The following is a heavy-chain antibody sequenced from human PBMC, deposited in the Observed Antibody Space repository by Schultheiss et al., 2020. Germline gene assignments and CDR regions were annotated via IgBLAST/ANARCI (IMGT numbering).Heavy chain of an antibody. Sequence: SETLSLTCTVSGGSISSYYWSWIRQPAGKGLEWIGYIYYSGSTNYNPSLKSRVTISVDTSKNQFSLKLSSVTAADTAVYYCARALATWGMDVWGQGTTVTVSS. CDR3: ARALATWGMDV. J-gene: IGHJ6*02. CDR1: GGSISSYY. V-gene: IGHV4-59*01. D-gene: IGHD5-12*01. CDR2: IYYSGST.